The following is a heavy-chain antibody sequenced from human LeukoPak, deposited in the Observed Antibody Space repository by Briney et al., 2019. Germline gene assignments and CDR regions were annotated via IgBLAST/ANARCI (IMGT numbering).Heavy chain of an antibody. D-gene: IGHD5-18*01. J-gene: IGHJ6*02. CDR2: IYYSGTT. Sequence: SETLSLTCTVAGGSIRSPGYYWGWTRQPPGKGLEWIANIYYSGTTYYNPSLKSRLTISVDTSKNQFSLKLNSVTVADTAVYYCARVPVTRYYGLDVWGQGTTVTVSS. CDR1: GGSIRSPGYY. CDR3: ARVPVTRYYGLDV. V-gene: IGHV4-39*07.